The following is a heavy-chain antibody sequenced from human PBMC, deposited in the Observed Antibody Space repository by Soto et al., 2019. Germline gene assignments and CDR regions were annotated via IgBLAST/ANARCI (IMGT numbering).Heavy chain of an antibody. D-gene: IGHD2-15*01. CDR2: VSANGRNA. V-gene: IGHV3-23*01. Sequence: EVHLLESGGDVVQPGRSLRLSCAASGFTFSNYAMNWIRQAPGKGLEWLSSVSANGRNAYYADSVKGRFTISRDRSKNTLYLQLDSLRGEDTAIYVCAKDLSSLGWVALGAAFAPWCQGTLVTFSS. CDR1: GFTFSNYA. CDR3: AKDLSSLGWVALGAAFAP. J-gene: IGHJ5*02.